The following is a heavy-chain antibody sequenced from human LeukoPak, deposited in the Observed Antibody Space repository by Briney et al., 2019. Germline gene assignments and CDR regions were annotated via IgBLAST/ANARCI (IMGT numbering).Heavy chain of an antibody. CDR1: GGSISSSSHY. V-gene: IGHV4-39*07. CDR3: ARLGWTVVTPYFDY. Sequence: SETLSLTCTVSGGSISSSSHYWGWVRQPPGKGLEWIGTIYYSGTTYYNPSLKSRVTISVDTSKNQFSLKLSSVTAADTAVYYCARLGWTVVTPYFDYWGQGTLVTVSS. J-gene: IGHJ4*02. D-gene: IGHD4-23*01. CDR2: IYYSGTT.